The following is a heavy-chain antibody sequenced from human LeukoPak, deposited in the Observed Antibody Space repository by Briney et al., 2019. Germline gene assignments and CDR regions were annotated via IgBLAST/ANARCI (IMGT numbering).Heavy chain of an antibody. CDR1: GFTFSSYA. V-gene: IGHV3-30-3*01. Sequence: GGSLRLSCAASGFTFSSYAMHWVRQAPGRGLEWVAVISYDGSNKYYADSVKGRFTISRDNSKNTLYLQMNSLRAEDTAVYYCARVFQRDYYFDYWGQGTLVTVSS. CDR3: ARVFQRDYYFDY. CDR2: ISYDGSNK. J-gene: IGHJ4*02. D-gene: IGHD6-25*01.